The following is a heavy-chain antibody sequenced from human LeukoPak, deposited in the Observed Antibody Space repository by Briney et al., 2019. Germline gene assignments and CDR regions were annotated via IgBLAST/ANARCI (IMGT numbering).Heavy chain of an antibody. D-gene: IGHD6-19*01. V-gene: IGHV3-30-3*01. Sequence: PGGSLRLSCAASGFTFSSYAMHWVRQAPGKGLEWVAVISYDGSNKYYADSVKGRFTISRDSSKNTLYLQMNSLRADDTAVYYCAKEGGLVFDYWGQGTLVTVSS. CDR3: AKEGGLVFDY. CDR2: ISYDGSNK. J-gene: IGHJ4*02. CDR1: GFTFSSYA.